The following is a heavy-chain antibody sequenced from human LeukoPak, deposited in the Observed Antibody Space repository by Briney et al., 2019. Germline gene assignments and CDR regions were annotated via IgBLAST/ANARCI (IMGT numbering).Heavy chain of an antibody. V-gene: IGHV1-18*01. CDR3: ARGPPAGYGSGTPTYYYYGMDV. Sequence: GASVKVSCKASGYTFTSYGISWVRQAPGQGLEWMGWISAYNGNTNYAQKLQGRATMTTDTSTSTAYMELRSLRSDDTAVYYCARGPPAGYGSGTPTYYYYGMDVWGQGTTVTVSS. CDR2: ISAYNGNT. D-gene: IGHD3-10*01. CDR1: GYTFTSYG. J-gene: IGHJ6*02.